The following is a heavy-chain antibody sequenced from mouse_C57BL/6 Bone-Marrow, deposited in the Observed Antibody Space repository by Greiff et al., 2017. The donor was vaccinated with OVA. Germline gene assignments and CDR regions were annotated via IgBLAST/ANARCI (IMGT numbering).Heavy chain of an antibody. V-gene: IGHV1-19*01. D-gene: IGHD2-2*01. CDR1: GYTFTDYY. CDR2: INPYNGGT. J-gene: IGHJ2*01. Sequence: EVKLQQSGPVLVKPGASVKMSCKASGYTFTDYYMNWVKQSHGKSLEWIGVINPYNGGTSYNQKFKGKATLTVDKSSSTAYMELNSLTSEDSAVYYCASGMVTTQYYFDYWGQGTTLTVSS. CDR3: ASGMVTTQYYFDY.